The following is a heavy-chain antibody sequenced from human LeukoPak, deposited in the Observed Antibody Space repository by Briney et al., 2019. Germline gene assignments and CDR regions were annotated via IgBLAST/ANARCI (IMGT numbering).Heavy chain of an antibody. CDR2: IYYSGST. J-gene: IGHJ5*02. CDR3: ARDEEQQGWFDP. D-gene: IGHD6-13*01. CDR1: GGSISSSSYY. Sequence: SETLSLTCTVSGGSISSSSYYWGWIRQPPGKGLEWIGSIYYSGSTYYNPSLKSRVTISVDTSKNQFSLKLSSVTAADTAVYYCARDEEQQGWFDPWGQGTLVTVSS. V-gene: IGHV4-39*07.